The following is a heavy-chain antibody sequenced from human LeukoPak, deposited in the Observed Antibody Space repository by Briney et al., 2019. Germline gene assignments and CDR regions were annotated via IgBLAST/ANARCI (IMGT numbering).Heavy chain of an antibody. Sequence: GGSLRLSCAASGFTFSSYGMHWVRQAPGKGLEWVAVISYDGSNKYYADSVKGRFTISRDNSKNTLYLQMNSLRAEDTAVYYCAKARAGYDSSGPFDYWGQGTLVTVST. V-gene: IGHV3-30*18. CDR2: ISYDGSNK. J-gene: IGHJ4*02. D-gene: IGHD3-22*01. CDR1: GFTFSSYG. CDR3: AKARAGYDSSGPFDY.